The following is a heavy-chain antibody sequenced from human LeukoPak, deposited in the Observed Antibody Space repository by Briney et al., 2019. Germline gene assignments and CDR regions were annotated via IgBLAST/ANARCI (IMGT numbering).Heavy chain of an antibody. CDR2: IKQDGSEK. CDR1: GFTFSSYW. D-gene: IGHD7-27*01. Sequence: GGSLRLSCAASGFTFSSYWMSWVRQAPGKGLEWVANIKQDGSEKYYVDSVKGRFTISRDNAKNSLYLQMNSLKTEDTAVYYCTRGRLKSHWGINWFDPWGQGTLVTVSS. J-gene: IGHJ5*02. V-gene: IGHV3-7*03. CDR3: TRGRLKSHWGINWFDP.